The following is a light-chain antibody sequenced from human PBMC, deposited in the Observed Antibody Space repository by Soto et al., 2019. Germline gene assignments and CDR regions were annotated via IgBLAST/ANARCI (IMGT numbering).Light chain of an antibody. Sequence: EIVLTQSPGTLSLSPGERATLSCRASQSVSSSYLAWYQQKPGQAPRHLIYGASSRATGIPDRFSGSGSGTDFILTISRLEPEDFAVYYCQQYGNSAWTFGQGTKVEIK. J-gene: IGKJ1*01. CDR3: QQYGNSAWT. CDR2: GAS. V-gene: IGKV3-20*01. CDR1: QSVSSSY.